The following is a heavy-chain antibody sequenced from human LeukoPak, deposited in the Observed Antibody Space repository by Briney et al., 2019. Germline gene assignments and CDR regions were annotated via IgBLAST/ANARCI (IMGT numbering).Heavy chain of an antibody. CDR3: SRDFGITAPYYFDY. CDR2: IRSKAYGGTT. V-gene: IGHV3-49*04. D-gene: IGHD6-13*01. CDR1: GFTFSSYA. Sequence: GGSLRLPCAASGFTFSSYAMSWVRQAPGKGLEWVGIIRSKAYGGTTEYAASVKGRFTISRDDSRSIAYLQMNSLKTEDTAVYYCSRDFGITAPYYFDYWGQGTLVTVSS. J-gene: IGHJ4*02.